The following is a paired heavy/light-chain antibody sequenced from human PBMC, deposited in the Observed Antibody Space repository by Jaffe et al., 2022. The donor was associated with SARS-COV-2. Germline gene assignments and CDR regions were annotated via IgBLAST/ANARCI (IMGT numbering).Light chain of an antibody. Sequence: QSALTQPASVSGSPGQSITISCTGTSSDLGDYKYVSWYQQHPGKAPELMIYDVSNRPSGVSNRFSGSKSGNTASLTISGLLAEDEADYYCSSYTTRSTVIFGGGTKLTVL. V-gene: IGLV2-14*01. CDR2: DVS. CDR3: SSYTTRSTVI. CDR1: SSDLGDYKY. J-gene: IGLJ2*01.
Heavy chain of an antibody. D-gene: IGHD6-25*01. Sequence: QVQLVQSGAEVKKPGASVKVSCKASGYTFSRYGMHWVRQAPGQRLEWLGCINGGSDNTKYSEKFQGRVTITRDTVASIAYMELSSLRSEDMAVYYCARERYSSGRWLDPWGQGTLVTVSS. CDR2: INGGSDNT. V-gene: IGHV1-3*01. CDR3: ARERYSSGRWLDP. CDR1: GYTFSRYG. J-gene: IGHJ5*02.